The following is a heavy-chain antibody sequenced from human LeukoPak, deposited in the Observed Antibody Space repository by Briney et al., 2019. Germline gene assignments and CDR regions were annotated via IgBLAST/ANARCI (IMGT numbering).Heavy chain of an antibody. J-gene: IGHJ4*02. CDR1: GYTFTSYD. CDR2: MNPNSGNT. Sequence: ASVKVSCKASGYTFTSYDINWVRQATGQGLEWMGWMNPNSGNTSYAQKLQGRVTMTRNTSISTAYMELSSLRSEDTAVYYCARVRGTMVRGVIYYWGQGTLVTVSS. CDR3: ARVRGTMVRGVIYY. V-gene: IGHV1-8*01. D-gene: IGHD3-10*01.